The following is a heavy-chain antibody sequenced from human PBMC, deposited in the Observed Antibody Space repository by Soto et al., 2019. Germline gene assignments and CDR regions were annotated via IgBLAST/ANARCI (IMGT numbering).Heavy chain of an antibody. D-gene: IGHD6-13*01. CDR3: ARGAPQQLVLEPDTNYYYYYGMDV. J-gene: IGHJ6*02. CDR2: INPNSGGT. V-gene: IGHV1-2*04. CDR1: GYTFTGYY. Sequence: ASVKVSCKASGYTFTGYYMHWVRQAPGQGLEWMGWINPNSGGTNYAQKFQGWVTMTRDTSISTAYMELSRLRSDDTAVYYCARGAPQQLVLEPDTNYYYYYGMDVWGQGTTVTVSS.